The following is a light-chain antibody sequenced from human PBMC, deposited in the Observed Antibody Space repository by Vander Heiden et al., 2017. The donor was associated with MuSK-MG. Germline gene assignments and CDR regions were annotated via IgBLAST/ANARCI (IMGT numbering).Light chain of an antibody. V-gene: IGLV1-40*01. CDR3: QSYDSGLSGSV. CDR2: ANV. CDR1: SSNIGTGYD. J-gene: IGLJ1*01. Sequence: QSVLTQPPSVSGAPGQRVTISCTGSSSNIGTGYDVHWYQQLPGTAPKLLIYANVNRPSGVPDRFSGSKSGTSASLAITGLQAEDEADYYCQSYDSGLSGSVFGTGTKVTVL.